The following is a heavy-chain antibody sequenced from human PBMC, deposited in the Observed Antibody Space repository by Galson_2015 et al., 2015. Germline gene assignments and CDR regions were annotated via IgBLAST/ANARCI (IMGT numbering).Heavy chain of an antibody. CDR3: ARVFNQVGA. Sequence: SLRLSCAASGFTFSSYGMNWVRQAPGKGLEWVAYSSSNGSNIYYADSVKGRFTISRDNSKNSLYLQMNSLRAEDTAVYYCARVFNQVGAWGQGTLVTVSS. CDR1: GFTFSSYG. CDR2: SSSNGSNI. D-gene: IGHD3-16*01. V-gene: IGHV3-48*03. J-gene: IGHJ5*02.